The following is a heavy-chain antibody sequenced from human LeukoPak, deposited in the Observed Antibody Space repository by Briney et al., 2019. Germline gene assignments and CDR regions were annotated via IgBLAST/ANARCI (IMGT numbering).Heavy chain of an antibody. CDR2: IYPGDSDT. J-gene: IGHJ4*02. CDR1: GYSFTSYW. V-gene: IGHV5-51*01. CDR3: ARTTYPGIAAAGYHFDY. Sequence: GESLKISCKGSGYSFTSYWIGWVRQMPGKGLEWMGIIYPGDSDTRYSPSFQGQVTISADKSISTAYLQWSSLKASDTAMYYCARTTYPGIAAAGYHFDYWGQGTLVTVSS. D-gene: IGHD6-13*01.